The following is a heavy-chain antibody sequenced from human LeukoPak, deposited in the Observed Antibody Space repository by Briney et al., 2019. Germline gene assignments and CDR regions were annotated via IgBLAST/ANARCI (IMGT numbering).Heavy chain of an antibody. J-gene: IGHJ3*01. CDR1: GFTFSSYG. V-gene: IGHV3-7*05. CDR2: IKEDGSEK. Sequence: GGSLRLSCSASGFTFSSYGMDWVRQTPEKGLEWVAKIKEDGSEKYYVDSVKGRFTISRDNAKNSLYLQMNSLRAEDTAVYYCAKGRWEVNLSDAFDLWGQGSMVTVSS. D-gene: IGHD1-26*01. CDR3: AKGRWEVNLSDAFDL.